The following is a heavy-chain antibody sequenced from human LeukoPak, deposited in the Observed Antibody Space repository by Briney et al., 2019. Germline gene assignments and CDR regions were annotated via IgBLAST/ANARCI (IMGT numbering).Heavy chain of an antibody. CDR2: ISGSASST. V-gene: IGHV3-23*01. CDR1: GFTFSNYA. Sequence: GGSLRLSCAASGFTFSNYAMSWVRQAPGKGLEWVSAISGSASSTYHADSVKGRFTISRDNSKNTLYLQMNSLRAEDTAVYYCANEGLTTIAARPDYWGQGTLVTVSS. D-gene: IGHD6-6*01. CDR3: ANEGLTTIAARPDY. J-gene: IGHJ4*02.